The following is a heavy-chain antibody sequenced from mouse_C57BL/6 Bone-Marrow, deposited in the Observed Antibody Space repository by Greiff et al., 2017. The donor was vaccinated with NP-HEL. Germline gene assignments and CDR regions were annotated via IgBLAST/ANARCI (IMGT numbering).Heavy chain of an antibody. CDR2: INSDGGST. CDR1: EYEFPSHD. CDR3: ARQHVVTPGDFDY. V-gene: IGHV5-2*01. Sequence: EVKLMESGGGLVQPGESLKLSCESNEYEFPSHDMSWVRKTPEKRLELVAAINSDGGSTYYPDTMERRFIISRDNTKKTLYLQMSSLRSEDTALYYCARQHVVTPGDFDYWGQGTTLTVSS. J-gene: IGHJ2*01. D-gene: IGHD2-2*01.